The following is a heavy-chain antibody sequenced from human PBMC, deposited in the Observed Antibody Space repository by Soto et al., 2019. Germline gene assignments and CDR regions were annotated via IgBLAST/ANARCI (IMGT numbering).Heavy chain of an antibody. V-gene: IGHV4-31*03. CDR3: ARESRITIFGVVNNWFDP. Sequence: PSETLSLTCTVSGGSISSGGYYWSWIRQHPGKGLEWIGYIYYSGSTYYNPSLKSRVTIPVDTSKNQFSLKLSSVTAADTAVYYCARESRITIFGVVNNWFDPWGQGTLVTVSS. CDR1: GGSISSGGYY. J-gene: IGHJ5*02. D-gene: IGHD3-3*01. CDR2: IYYSGST.